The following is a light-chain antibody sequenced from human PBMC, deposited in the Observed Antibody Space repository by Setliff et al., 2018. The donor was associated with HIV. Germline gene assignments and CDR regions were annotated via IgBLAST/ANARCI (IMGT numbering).Light chain of an antibody. J-gene: IGLJ1*01. CDR2: EVT. CDR1: NSDVGGYNY. CDR3: SSYTSSNTQV. Sequence: QSVLAQPASVSGPPGQSITISCTGTNSDVGGYNYVSWYQQHPGKVPKLMIYEVTNRPSGVSNRFSGSKSDNTASLTISGLQAEDEADYYCSSYTSSNTQVFGTGTKGTVL. V-gene: IGLV2-14*01.